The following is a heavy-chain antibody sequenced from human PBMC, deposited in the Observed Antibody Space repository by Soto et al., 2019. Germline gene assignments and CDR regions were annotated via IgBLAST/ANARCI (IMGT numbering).Heavy chain of an antibody. Sequence: PSETLSLTCTVSGGSISSGGYYWSWIRQHPGKGLEWIGYIYYSGSTYYNPSLKSRVTISVDTSRNQFSLKLSSVTAADTAVYYCARVDQLPNLVDPWVQGTLVTVS. CDR2: IYYSGST. J-gene: IGHJ5*02. D-gene: IGHD2-2*01. CDR3: ARVDQLPNLVDP. CDR1: GGSISSGGYY. V-gene: IGHV4-31*03.